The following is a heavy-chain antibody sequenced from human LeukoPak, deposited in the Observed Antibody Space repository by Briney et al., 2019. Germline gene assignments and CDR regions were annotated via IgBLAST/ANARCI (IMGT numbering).Heavy chain of an antibody. CDR1: GFTFINYN. J-gene: IGHJ4*02. Sequence: PGGSLRLSCAASGFTFINYNMNWVRQAPGKGLEWVSSISGSGTTTYYADAVKGRFTISRDNSKNTLSLQINSLRGEDTALYYCAKAPSPNYYDSSGFYDYWGQGTLVTVSS. V-gene: IGHV3-23*01. D-gene: IGHD3-22*01. CDR2: ISGSGTTT. CDR3: AKAPSPNYYDSSGFYDY.